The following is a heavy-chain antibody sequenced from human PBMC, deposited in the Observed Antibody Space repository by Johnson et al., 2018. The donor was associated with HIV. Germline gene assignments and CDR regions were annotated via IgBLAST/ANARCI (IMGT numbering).Heavy chain of an antibody. V-gene: IGHV3-30*04. CDR2: ISDDVSST. D-gene: IGHD1-26*01. J-gene: IGHJ3*02. CDR1: GFTFSSFT. CDR3: APRGRVGGSYGDAFDI. Sequence: VQLVESGGGVVRPGRSLRLSCAASGFTFSSFTMHWVRQAPGKGLEWVAVISDDVSSTFYVDSVKGRFTISRDNSKNTLYLQMNSLRAEDTAVYYCAPRGRVGGSYGDAFDIWGQGTMVTVSS.